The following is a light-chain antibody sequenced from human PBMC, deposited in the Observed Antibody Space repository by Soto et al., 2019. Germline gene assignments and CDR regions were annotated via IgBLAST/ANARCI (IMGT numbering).Light chain of an antibody. J-gene: IGKJ5*01. CDR2: DAS. CDR3: QHFKSFPIT. V-gene: IGKV1-5*01. Sequence: DIQMTQSPSTLSASVGYRFTITCRASQSISSWLAWYQQKPGKAPKLLIYDASSLESGVPSRFRGSGSGTEFTLTISSLPPDDFATYYCQHFKSFPITFGQGTRLEIK. CDR1: QSISSW.